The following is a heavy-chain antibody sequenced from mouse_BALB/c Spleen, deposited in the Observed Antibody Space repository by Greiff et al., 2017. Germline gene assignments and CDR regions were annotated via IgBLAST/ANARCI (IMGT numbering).Heavy chain of an antibody. CDR3: ARGCPYYYGSSYYFDV. CDR1: GYSITSDYA. Sequence: VQLKESGPGLVKPSQSLSLTCTVTGYSITSDYAWNWIRQFPGNKLEWMGYISYSGSTSYNPSLKSRISITRDTSKNQFFLQLNSVTTEDTATYYWARGCPYYYGSSYYFDVWGAGTTVTVSS. J-gene: IGHJ1*01. D-gene: IGHD1-1*01. CDR2: ISYSGST. V-gene: IGHV3-2*02.